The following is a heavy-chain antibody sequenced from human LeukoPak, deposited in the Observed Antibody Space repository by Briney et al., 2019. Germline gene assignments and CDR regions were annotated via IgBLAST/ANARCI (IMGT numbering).Heavy chain of an antibody. CDR2: IYYSGST. J-gene: IGHJ4*02. CDR1: GGSISSGDYY. V-gene: IGHV4-30-4*01. Sequence: SETLSLTCTVSGGSISSGDYYWSWIRQPPGKGLEWIGYIYYSGSTYYNPSLKSRVTISVDTSKNQFSLKLSSVTAADTAVYYCARSSLSPPYDFWSGYYEGGFDYWGQGTLVTVSS. D-gene: IGHD3-3*01. CDR3: ARSSLSPPYDFWSGYYEGGFDY.